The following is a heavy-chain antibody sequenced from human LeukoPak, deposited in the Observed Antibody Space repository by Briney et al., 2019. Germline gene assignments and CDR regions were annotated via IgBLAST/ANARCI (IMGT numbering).Heavy chain of an antibody. CDR3: ASGPNYYDSSGPMDY. D-gene: IGHD3-22*01. J-gene: IGHJ4*02. Sequence: PSQTLSLTCTVSGDSISSGGYYWGWIRQHPGKGLEWIGYIYYSGSTYYNPSLKSRVTISVDTSKNQFSLKLSSVTAADTAVYYCASGPNYYDSSGPMDYWGQGTLVTVSS. CDR1: GDSISSGGYY. CDR2: IYYSGST. V-gene: IGHV4-31*03.